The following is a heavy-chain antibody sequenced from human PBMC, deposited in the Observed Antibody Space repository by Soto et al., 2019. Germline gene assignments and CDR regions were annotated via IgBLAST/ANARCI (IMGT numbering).Heavy chain of an antibody. D-gene: IGHD3-3*01. V-gene: IGHV1-69*13. CDR3: ARGTITIFGVVSNNWFDP. CDR2: IIPIFGTA. CDR1: GGTFSSYA. J-gene: IGHJ5*02. Sequence: GASVKVSCKASGGTFSSYAISWVRQAPGQGLEWMGGIIPIFGTANYAQKFQGRVTITADESTSTAYMELSSLRSEDTAVYYCARGTITIFGVVSNNWFDPWGQGTLVTVSS.